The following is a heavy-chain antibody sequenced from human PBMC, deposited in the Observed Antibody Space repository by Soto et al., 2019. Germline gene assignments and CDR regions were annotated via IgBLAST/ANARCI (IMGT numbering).Heavy chain of an antibody. CDR1: GGSISSGGYS. V-gene: IGHV4-30-2*01. D-gene: IGHD3-22*01. CDR2: IYHSGST. CDR3: ARGGYYSSCYYLDSFDI. J-gene: IGHJ3*02. Sequence: QLQLQESGSGLVKPSQTLSLTCAVSGGSISSGGYSWSWIRQPPGKGLEWIGYIYHSGSTYYNPSLKSRFTISVDRSKNQFSLKLSSVTAADTAVYYCARGGYYSSCYYLDSFDIWGQGTMVTVSS.